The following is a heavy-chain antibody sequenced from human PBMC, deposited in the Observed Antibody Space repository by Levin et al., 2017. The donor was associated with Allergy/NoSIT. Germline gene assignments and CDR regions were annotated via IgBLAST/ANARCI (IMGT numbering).Heavy chain of an antibody. J-gene: IGHJ4*02. CDR2: IKQDGSEK. CDR1: GFTFSSYW. CDR3: ASEYCPRTSCYFRGHRISYFDY. V-gene: IGHV3-7*01. Sequence: GGSLRLSCAASGFTFSSYWMTWVRQAPGKGLEWVANIKQDGSEKYYVDSVKGRFTISRDNAKNSLYLQMDSLRAEDTAVYYCASEYCPRTSCYFRGHRISYFDYWGQGTLVTVSS. D-gene: IGHD2-2*01.